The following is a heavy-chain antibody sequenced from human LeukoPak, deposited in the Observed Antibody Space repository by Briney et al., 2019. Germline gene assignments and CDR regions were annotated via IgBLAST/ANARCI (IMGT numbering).Heavy chain of an antibody. CDR3: AKDPPGSYSQPYFQH. CDR1: GFTFSSYA. CDR2: ISGSGGST. J-gene: IGHJ1*01. D-gene: IGHD3-10*01. Sequence: PGGSLRLSCAASGFTFSSYAMSWVRQAPGKGLEWVSAISGSGGSTYYADSVKGRFTISRDNSKNTLYLQMNSLRAEDTAVYYSAKDPPGSYSQPYFQHWGQGPLVTVSS. V-gene: IGHV3-23*01.